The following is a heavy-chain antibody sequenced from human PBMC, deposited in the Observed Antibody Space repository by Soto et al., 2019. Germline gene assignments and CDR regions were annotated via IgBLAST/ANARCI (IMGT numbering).Heavy chain of an antibody. CDR1: GFSLRSSGVG. Sequence: SGPTLVNPTQTLTLTYTFSGFSLRSSGVGVGWIRHPPEKALEWLGCNYLDGDKRYSPSLKNRLTITKDTSKNQVGLTMTNMDTVDTATYYCVHIFAIIGLGYFDHWGKGIRVTVSS. CDR3: VHIFAIIGLGYFDH. CDR2: NYLDGDK. D-gene: IGHD2-2*02. J-gene: IGHJ4*02. V-gene: IGHV2-5*02.